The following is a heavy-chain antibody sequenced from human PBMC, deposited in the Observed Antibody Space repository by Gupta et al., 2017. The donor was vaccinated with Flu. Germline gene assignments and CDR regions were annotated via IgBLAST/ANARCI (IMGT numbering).Heavy chain of an antibody. J-gene: IGHJ6*02. CDR3: ARDLGGDYGDNYYYGMDV. V-gene: IGHV3-21*01. D-gene: IGHD4-17*01. Sequence: EVQLVESGGGLVKPGGSLRLSCAASGFTFSSYSMNWVRQAPGKGLEWVSSISSSSSYIYYADSVKGRFTISRDNAKNSLYLQMNSLRAEDTAVYYCARDLGGDYGDNYYYGMDVWGQGTTVTVSS. CDR1: GFTFSSYS. CDR2: ISSSSSYI.